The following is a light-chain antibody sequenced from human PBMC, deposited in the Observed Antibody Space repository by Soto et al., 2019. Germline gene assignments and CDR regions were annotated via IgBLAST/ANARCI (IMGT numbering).Light chain of an antibody. CDR2: HAS. Sequence: SVGDREKNTCRASQSMSNFLNWYQQKPGKAPKLLIFHASSLESGVPSRFRGSGTGTDFTFTICRLHPEDIPTYYSHQYEPLPTFAQVTRPEIK. CDR3: HQYEPLPT. CDR1: QSMSNF. V-gene: IGKV1-33*01. J-gene: IGKJ5*01.